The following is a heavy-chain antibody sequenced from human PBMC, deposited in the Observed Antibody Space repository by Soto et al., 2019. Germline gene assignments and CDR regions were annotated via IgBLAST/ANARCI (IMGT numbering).Heavy chain of an antibody. CDR3: ARGDRIRESHPIAAAGRDNWFDP. CDR1: GYTFTGYY. D-gene: IGHD6-13*01. CDR2: INPNSGGT. Sequence: ASVKVSCKASGYTFTGYYMHWVRQAPGQGLEWMGWINPNSGGTNYAQKFQGRVTMTRDTSISTAYMELSRLRSDDTAVYYCARGDRIRESHPIAAAGRDNWFDPWGQGTLVTVSS. V-gene: IGHV1-2*02. J-gene: IGHJ5*02.